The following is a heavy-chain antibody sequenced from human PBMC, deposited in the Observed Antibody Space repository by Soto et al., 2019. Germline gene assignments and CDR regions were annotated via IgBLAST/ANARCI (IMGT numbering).Heavy chain of an antibody. CDR2: ISAHNGNT. CDR1: GYTFTSYG. J-gene: IGHJ6*02. Sequence: GASVKVSCKASGYTFTSYGITWVRQAPGQGLEWMGWISAHNGNTNYEQGLQGRVTMTTDTPTSTAYMELRSLRSDDTAVYYCARENDFYYYGMDVWGQGTTVTVSS. CDR3: ARENDFYYYGMDV. D-gene: IGHD3-3*01. V-gene: IGHV1-18*04.